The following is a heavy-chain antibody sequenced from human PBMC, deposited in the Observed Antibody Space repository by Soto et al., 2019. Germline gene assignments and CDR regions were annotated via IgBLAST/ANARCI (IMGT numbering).Heavy chain of an antibody. CDR1: GFTFTRYS. V-gene: IGHV3-21*06. CDR3: ARESEDLTSNFDY. Sequence: GGSLRLSCGASGFTFTRYSMNGGRQAPGKGLEWVSSISSTTHYIYYADSMRGRFTISRDNAKNAVYLEMNSLRAEDTAVYYCARESEDLTSNFDYWGQGTLVTVSS. CDR2: ISSTTHYI. J-gene: IGHJ4*02.